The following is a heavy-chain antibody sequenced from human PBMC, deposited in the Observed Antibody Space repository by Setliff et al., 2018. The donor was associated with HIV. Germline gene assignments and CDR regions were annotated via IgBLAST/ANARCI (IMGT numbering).Heavy chain of an antibody. V-gene: IGHV3-74*01. CDR3: ARGGSSLDTDY. D-gene: IGHD5-18*01. Sequence: GGSLRLSCAASGFTFDDYAMHWVRQAPGKGLEWVSLISCDGSSTSYADSVKGRFTISRDNAKNTLYLQMNSLRAEDTAVYYCARGGSSLDTDYWGQGTLVTVSS. CDR2: ISCDGSST. J-gene: IGHJ4*02. CDR1: GFTFDDYA.